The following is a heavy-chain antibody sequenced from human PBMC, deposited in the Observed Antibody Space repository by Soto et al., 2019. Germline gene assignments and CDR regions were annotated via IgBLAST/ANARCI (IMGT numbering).Heavy chain of an antibody. V-gene: IGHV2-5*02. CDR2: IYWDDDK. Sequence: QITLKESGPTLVKPTQTLTLTCTFSGFSLSTSGVGVGWIRQPPGKALEWLALIYWDDDKRYSPSLKSRLTITKATSKNLVVLTMTNVDTVDTATYYCAHRTSSYYDFWSGRTNWFDPWGQGTLVTVSS. CDR1: GFSLSTSGVG. J-gene: IGHJ5*02. D-gene: IGHD3-3*01. CDR3: AHRTSSYYDFWSGRTNWFDP.